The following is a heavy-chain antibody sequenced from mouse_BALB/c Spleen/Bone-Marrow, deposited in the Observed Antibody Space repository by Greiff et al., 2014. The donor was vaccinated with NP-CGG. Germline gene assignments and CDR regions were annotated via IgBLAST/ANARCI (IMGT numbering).Heavy chain of an antibody. D-gene: IGHD2-3*01. Sequence: EVKLVESGGGLVKPGGSLKLSCAASGFTFSSYAVSWVRQTPEKRLEWVASISSGGSTYYPDSVKGRFTISRDNARNILYLLMSSLRSEDTAMYYCARVEDGYYVRAMDYWGQGTSVTVSS. CDR3: ARVEDGYYVRAMDY. CDR2: ISSGGST. V-gene: IGHV5-6-5*01. CDR1: GFTFSSYA. J-gene: IGHJ4*01.